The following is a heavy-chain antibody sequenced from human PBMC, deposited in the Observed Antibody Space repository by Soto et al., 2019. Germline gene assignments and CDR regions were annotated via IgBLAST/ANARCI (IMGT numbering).Heavy chain of an antibody. CDR1: GGTFSNHA. J-gene: IGHJ3*02. CDR3: AREVAADGTFREDVFDI. D-gene: IGHD6-13*01. CDR2: IIPFFTTT. Sequence: QVHLVQSGAEVKKPGSSVKVSCKAPGGTFSNHAINWVRQAPGQGLEWMGRIIPFFTTTNYAQKFQGRVSMTADESTTTACMELSSLKHDDTAVYYCAREVAADGTFREDVFDIWGQGTLVTVSS. V-gene: IGHV1-69*12.